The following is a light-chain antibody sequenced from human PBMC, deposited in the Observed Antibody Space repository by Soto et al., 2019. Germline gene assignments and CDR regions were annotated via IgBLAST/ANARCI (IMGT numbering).Light chain of an antibody. CDR1: SSNIGTPYD. Sequence: QSVLTQPPSLSGAPGQRVTLSCTGSSSNIGTPYDVHWYQQLPGKAPTLLIYADNSRPSGVSDRFSGSKSGTSASLAITGIRAEDEADYYCQSYDSNLRGVVFGGGTKLTVL. CDR2: ADN. J-gene: IGLJ2*01. CDR3: QSYDSNLRGVV. V-gene: IGLV1-40*01.